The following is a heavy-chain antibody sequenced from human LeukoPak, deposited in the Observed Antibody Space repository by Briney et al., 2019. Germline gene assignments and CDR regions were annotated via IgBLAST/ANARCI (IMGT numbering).Heavy chain of an antibody. CDR3: ARDLGRGRNYYYYGMDV. CDR1: GFTFSSYW. J-gene: IGHJ6*02. D-gene: IGHD3-10*01. CDR2: ISGSGGST. V-gene: IGHV3-23*01. Sequence: PGGSLRLSCAASGFTFSSYWMSWVRQAPGKGLEWVSGISGSGGSTYYADSVKGRFTISRDNSKNTLYLQMNSLRAEDTAVYYCARDLGRGRNYYYYGMDVWGQGTTVTVSS.